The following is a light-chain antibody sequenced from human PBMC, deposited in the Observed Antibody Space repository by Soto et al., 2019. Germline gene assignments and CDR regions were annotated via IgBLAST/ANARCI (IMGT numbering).Light chain of an antibody. CDR2: DAS. V-gene: IGKV1-5*01. CDR1: QTTSSW. CDR3: QQYNSYPIT. Sequence: DIQMTQARSTLSASVGYRVTITCRASQTTSSWLAWYQQKPGKAPKLLIYDASSLESGVPSRFSGSGFGTEFTLTISSLQPDDFATYYCQQYNSYPITFGQGTRLEIK. J-gene: IGKJ5*01.